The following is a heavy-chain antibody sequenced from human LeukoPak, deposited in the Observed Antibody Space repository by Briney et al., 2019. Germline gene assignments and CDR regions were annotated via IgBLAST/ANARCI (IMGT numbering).Heavy chain of an antibody. CDR3: ANGDYVSNWFDP. CDR2: IIPILGIA. Sequence: GSSVKVSCKASGGTFSSYAISWVRQAPGQGLEWMGRIIPILGIANYAQKFQGRVTITADKSTSTAYMELSSLRSEDTAVYYCANGDYVSNWFDPWGQGTLVTVSS. V-gene: IGHV1-69*04. CDR1: GGTFSSYA. D-gene: IGHD4-17*01. J-gene: IGHJ5*02.